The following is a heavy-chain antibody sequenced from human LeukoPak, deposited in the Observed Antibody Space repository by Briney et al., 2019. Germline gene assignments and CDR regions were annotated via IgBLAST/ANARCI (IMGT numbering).Heavy chain of an antibody. V-gene: IGHV3-30*18. D-gene: IGHD7-27*01. CDR1: GFTFSSYG. Sequence: HSGGSLRLSCAASGFTFSSYGMHWVRQAPGKGLEWVAVISYDGSNKYYADSVKGRFTISRDNSKNTLYLQMNSLRAEDAAVYYCAKLGSPDAFDIWGQGTMVTVSS. J-gene: IGHJ3*02. CDR2: ISYDGSNK. CDR3: AKLGSPDAFDI.